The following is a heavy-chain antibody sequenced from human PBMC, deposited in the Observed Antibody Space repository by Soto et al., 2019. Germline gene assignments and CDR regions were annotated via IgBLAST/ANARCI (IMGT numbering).Heavy chain of an antibody. CDR2: IYHSGST. D-gene: IGHD2-2*01. Sequence: SSETLSLTCAVSGGSISSSNWWGWVRQPPGKGLEWIGEIYHSGSTNYNPSLKSRVTISVDKSKNQFSLKLSSVTAADTAVYYCARAYCSSTSCNGQYTLDVWGQGTTVTVSS. CDR1: GGSISSSNW. CDR3: ARAYCSSTSCNGQYTLDV. J-gene: IGHJ6*02. V-gene: IGHV4-4*02.